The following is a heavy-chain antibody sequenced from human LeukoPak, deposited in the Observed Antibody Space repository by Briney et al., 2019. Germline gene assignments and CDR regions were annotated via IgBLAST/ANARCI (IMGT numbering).Heavy chain of an antibody. D-gene: IGHD3-22*01. V-gene: IGHV4-61*02. Sequence: SETLSLTCTVSGGSISSGSYYWSWIRQPAGKGLEWIGRIYTTGSTNYNPSLKSRVTISVDTSKNQFSLKLSSVTAADTAVYYCARGTADDSSGYYRNYYYYMDVWGKGTTVTISS. CDR2: IYTTGST. CDR1: GGSISSGSYY. J-gene: IGHJ6*03. CDR3: ARGTADDSSGYYRNYYYYMDV.